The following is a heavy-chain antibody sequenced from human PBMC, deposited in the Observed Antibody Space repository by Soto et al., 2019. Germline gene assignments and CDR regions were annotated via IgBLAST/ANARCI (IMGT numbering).Heavy chain of an antibody. J-gene: IGHJ4*02. Sequence: LRLSCAASRFTFSSYWMHWVRQAPGKGLVWVSRINSDGSSTSYADSVKGRFTISRDSAKNTLYLQMNSLGAEDTAVYYCARSLGSSRAFDYWGQGTLVTVSS. CDR3: ARSLGSSRAFDY. D-gene: IGHD6-6*01. V-gene: IGHV3-74*01. CDR2: INSDGSST. CDR1: RFTFSSYW.